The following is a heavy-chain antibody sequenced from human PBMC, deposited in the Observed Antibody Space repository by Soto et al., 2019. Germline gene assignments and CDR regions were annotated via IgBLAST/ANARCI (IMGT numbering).Heavy chain of an antibody. CDR3: VWSSGYCSGGSCLRAFDI. CDR1: GGTFSSYT. D-gene: IGHD2-15*01. V-gene: IGHV1-69*02. Sequence: ASVKVSCKASGGTFSSYTIGWVRQARGQGLEWMGRIIPILGIANYAQKFQGRVTITADKSTSTAYMELSSLRSEDTAVYYCVWSSGYCSGGSCLRAFDIWGQGTMVTVS. J-gene: IGHJ3*02. CDR2: IIPILGIA.